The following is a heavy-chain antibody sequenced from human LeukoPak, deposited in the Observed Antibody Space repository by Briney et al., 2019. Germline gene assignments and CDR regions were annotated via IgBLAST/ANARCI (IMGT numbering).Heavy chain of an antibody. CDR3: AKGTGDNCYTPLDY. CDR1: GCTFSSCA. J-gene: IGHJ4*02. V-gene: IGHV3-23*01. D-gene: IGHD2-15*01. CDR2: ISGGGGST. Sequence: GGSLRLSCAASGCTFSSCAMSWVRQAPGKGLEWVSVISGGGGSTYYADSMKGRFTISRDTSKNTLHLQMRSLRAEGKAVYYCAKGTGDNCYTPLDYWGQGALVTVSS.